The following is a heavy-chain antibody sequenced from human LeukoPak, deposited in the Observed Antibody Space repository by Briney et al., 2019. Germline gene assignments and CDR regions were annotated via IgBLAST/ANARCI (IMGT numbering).Heavy chain of an antibody. Sequence: PGGSLRLSCAASGFTVSSNYMTWVRQAPGKGLEWVSVIYSGGSTYYADSVKGRFTISRDNSKNTLYLQMNSLRAEDTAVYYCAKAGYYYDSSGLYYFDYWGQGTLVTVSS. J-gene: IGHJ4*02. D-gene: IGHD3-22*01. CDR1: GFTVSSNY. CDR3: AKAGYYYDSSGLYYFDY. CDR2: IYSGGST. V-gene: IGHV3-53*01.